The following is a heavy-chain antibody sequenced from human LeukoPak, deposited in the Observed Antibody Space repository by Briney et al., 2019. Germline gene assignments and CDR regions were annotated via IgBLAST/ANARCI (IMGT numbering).Heavy chain of an antibody. CDR1: GYTFTSYG. J-gene: IGHJ4*02. CDR3: ARDNDSRGYYAAKIDY. D-gene: IGHD3-22*01. Sequence: ASVKVSCKASGYTFTSYGISWVRQAPGQGLEWMGWISAYNGNTNYAQKLQGRVTMTTDTSTSTAYMELRSLRSDDTAVYYCARDNDSRGYYAAKIDYWGQGTLVTVSS. CDR2: ISAYNGNT. V-gene: IGHV1-18*01.